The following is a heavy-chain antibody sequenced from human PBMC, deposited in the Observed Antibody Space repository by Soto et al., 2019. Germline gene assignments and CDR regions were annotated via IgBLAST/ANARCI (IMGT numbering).Heavy chain of an antibody. J-gene: IGHJ4*02. CDR3: ARDPYSPAPGIVDY. CDR2: SGSSGSDI. CDR1: GFIFSGYY. D-gene: IGHD4-4*01. Sequence: KPGGSLRLSCAASGFIFSGYYMSWIRQAPGNGLEWVSYSGSSGSDINYADSVKGRFTISRDNAKNSVYLQMNSLRAEDTAVYYCARDPYSPAPGIVDYWRQGTLVTVSS. V-gene: IGHV3-11*01.